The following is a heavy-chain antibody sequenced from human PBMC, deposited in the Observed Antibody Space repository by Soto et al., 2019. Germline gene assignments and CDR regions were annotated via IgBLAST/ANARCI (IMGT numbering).Heavy chain of an antibody. Sequence: PGGSLRLSCAASGFTFSSYAMSWVRQAPGKGLEWVSAISGSGGSTYYADSVKGRFTISRDNSKNTLYLQMNSLRAEDTAVYYCEKGPRDTAMVNSFDYCGQGTLVTVYS. CDR3: EKGPRDTAMVNSFDY. CDR1: GFTFSSYA. J-gene: IGHJ4*02. D-gene: IGHD5-18*01. V-gene: IGHV3-23*01. CDR2: ISGSGGST.